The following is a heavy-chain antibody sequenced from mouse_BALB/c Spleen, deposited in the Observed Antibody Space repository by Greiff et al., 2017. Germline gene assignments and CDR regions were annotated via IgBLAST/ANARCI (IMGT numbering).Heavy chain of an antibody. CDR2: INSNGGST. Sequence: EVKVVESGGDLVKPGGSLKLSCAASGFTFSSYGMSWVRQTPDKRLELVATINSNGGSTYYPDSVKGRFTISRDNAKNTLYLQMSSLKSEDTAMYYCARDGNYYAMDYWGQGTSVTVSA. CDR3: ARDGNYYAMDY. V-gene: IGHV5-6-3*01. CDR1: GFTFSSYG. J-gene: IGHJ4*01. D-gene: IGHD2-1*01.